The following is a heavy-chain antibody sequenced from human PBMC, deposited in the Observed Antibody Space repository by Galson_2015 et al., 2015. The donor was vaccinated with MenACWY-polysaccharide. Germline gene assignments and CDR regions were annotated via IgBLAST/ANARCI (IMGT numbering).Heavy chain of an antibody. CDR2: IKQVGGEK. CDR1: GFTFSNSC. J-gene: IGHJ4*01. CDR3: ATYRWLGY. V-gene: IGHV3-7*01. Sequence: SLRLSCAVSGFTFSNSCMSWVRQAPGKGLEWLASIKQVGGEKYYVDSARGRFSISGENAKSSLYLQMNSLRAEVTAMYYCATYRWLGYRGHRTLAPVSS. D-gene: IGHD3-10*01.